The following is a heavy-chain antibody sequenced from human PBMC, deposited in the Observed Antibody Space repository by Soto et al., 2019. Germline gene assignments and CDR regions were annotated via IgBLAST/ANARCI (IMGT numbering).Heavy chain of an antibody. D-gene: IGHD3-10*01. CDR1: GFTFTSSA. J-gene: IGHJ4*02. CDR3: AADLQWFGEVRDY. CDR2: IVVGSGNT. V-gene: IGHV1-58*02. Sequence: QMQLVQSGPEVKKPGTSVKVSCKASGFTFTSSAMQWVRQARGQRLEWIGWIVVGSGNTNYAQKFQERVTITRDMSPSTAHMELGSLSSEDTAVYYCAADLQWFGEVRDYWGQGTLVPVSS.